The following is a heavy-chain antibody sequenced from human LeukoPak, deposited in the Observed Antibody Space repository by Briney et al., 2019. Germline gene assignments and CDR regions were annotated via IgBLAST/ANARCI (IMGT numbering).Heavy chain of an antibody. J-gene: IGHJ4*02. D-gene: IGHD3/OR15-3a*01. CDR3: ARGTGYYYNYFDY. V-gene: IGHV3-74*01. Sequence: PGGSLRLSCAASGFTFSSSWMHWVRQAPGKGLVRVSRINSDGSITNYADSVKGRFTISRDNAKNTLYLEMNSLRAEDTAVYYCARGTGYYYNYFDYWGQGTLVTVSS. CDR2: INSDGSIT. CDR1: GFTFSSSW.